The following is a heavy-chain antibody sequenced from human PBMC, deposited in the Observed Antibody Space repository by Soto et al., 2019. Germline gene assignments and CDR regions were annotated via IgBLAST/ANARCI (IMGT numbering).Heavy chain of an antibody. CDR3: ARNRNMGSGWYRY. Sequence: SVKVSCKASGGTCSSYAISWVRQAPGQGLEWMGGIIPIFGTANYAQKFQDRVTITADESTSTAYMELSSLRSEDTAVYYCARNRNMGSGWYRYWGQGTLVTVSS. CDR1: GGTCSSYA. J-gene: IGHJ4*02. V-gene: IGHV1-69*13. D-gene: IGHD6-19*01. CDR2: IIPIFGTA.